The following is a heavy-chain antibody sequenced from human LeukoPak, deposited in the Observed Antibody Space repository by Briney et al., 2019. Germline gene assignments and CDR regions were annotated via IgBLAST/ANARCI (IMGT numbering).Heavy chain of an antibody. CDR3: AKVREVTATRLYYYYMDV. J-gene: IGHJ6*03. CDR2: IRASGRTT. V-gene: IGHV3-NL1*01. Sequence: PGGSLRLSCAASGFTFSSYSMNWVRQAPGKGLEWVSGIRASGRTTDYADSVKGRFTISRDNSKNTLYLQMNSLRVEDTAVYYCAKVREVTATRLYYYYMDVWGKGTTVTISS. D-gene: IGHD2-21*02. CDR1: GFTFSSYS.